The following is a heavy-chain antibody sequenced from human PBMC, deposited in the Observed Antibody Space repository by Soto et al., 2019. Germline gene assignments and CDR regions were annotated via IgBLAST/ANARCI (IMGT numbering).Heavy chain of an antibody. CDR1: GGTFSSYA. Sequence: SVKVSCKASGGTFSSYAISWVRQAPGQGLEWMGGIIPIFGTANYAQKFQGRVTITADESTSTAYMELSSLRSEDTAVYYCARVHDYGDYDWFDPWGQGTLVTAPQ. D-gene: IGHD4-17*01. CDR2: IIPIFGTA. CDR3: ARVHDYGDYDWFDP. J-gene: IGHJ5*02. V-gene: IGHV1-69*13.